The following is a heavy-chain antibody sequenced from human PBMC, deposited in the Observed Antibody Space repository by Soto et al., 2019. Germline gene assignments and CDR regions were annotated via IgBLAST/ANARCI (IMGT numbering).Heavy chain of an antibody. CDR2: INAGNGNT. CDR1: GYTFTSYA. Sequence: ASVKVSCKASGYTFTSYAMHWVRQAPGQRLEWMGRINAGNGNTKYSQKFQGRVTITRDTSASTAYMELSSLRSEDTAVYYCARDRGSFDILTGYYTPWGQGTLVTVSS. J-gene: IGHJ5*02. V-gene: IGHV1-3*01. CDR3: ARDRGSFDILTGYYTP. D-gene: IGHD3-9*01.